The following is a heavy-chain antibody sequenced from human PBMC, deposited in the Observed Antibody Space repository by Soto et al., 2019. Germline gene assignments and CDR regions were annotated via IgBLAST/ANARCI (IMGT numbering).Heavy chain of an antibody. J-gene: IGHJ4*02. CDR2: ISYDGRNE. Sequence: QVQLVESGGGAVQPGRSLRLSCLASTLSFNKYSLHWVRQAPGKGLEWVSTISYDGRNEYYVDSVKGRFAVSRDNSRSVLRLQMNSLRPEDTAIYYCALTSWIQPWFPLDSWGQGTLVIVYS. CDR1: TLSFNKYS. D-gene: IGHD5-18*01. V-gene: IGHV3-30*09. CDR3: ALTSWIQPWFPLDS.